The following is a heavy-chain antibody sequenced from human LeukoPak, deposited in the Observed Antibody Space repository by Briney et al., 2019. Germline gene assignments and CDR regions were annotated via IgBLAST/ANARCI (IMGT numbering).Heavy chain of an antibody. D-gene: IGHD2-2*01. V-gene: IGHV1-2*02. CDR2: INPNSGGT. CDR3: ARGGIVPAANDAFDI. J-gene: IGHJ3*02. Sequence: GASVKVSCKASGYTFTGYYMHWVRQAPGQGLEWMGWINPNSGGTNYAQKFQGRVTMTRDTSISTAYMELSRLRSDDTAVYYCARGGIVPAANDAFDIWGQGTMVTVSS. CDR1: GYTFTGYY.